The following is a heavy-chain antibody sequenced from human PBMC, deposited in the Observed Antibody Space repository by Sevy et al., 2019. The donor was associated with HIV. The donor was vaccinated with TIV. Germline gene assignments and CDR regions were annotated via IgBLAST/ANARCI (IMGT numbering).Heavy chain of an antibody. D-gene: IGHD1-26*01. CDR2: IKQDGSEA. CDR3: VRDKEVGASILDA. J-gene: IGHJ5*02. V-gene: IGHV3-7*03. CDR1: GFDFGNYP. Sequence: GGSLRLSCAASGFDFGNYPISWVRQAPGKGLECVADIKQDGSEAYYVDSVKGRFTISRDNAKNSLYLQMNSLRDEDTAMYFCVRDKEVGASILDAWGQGTPVTVSS.